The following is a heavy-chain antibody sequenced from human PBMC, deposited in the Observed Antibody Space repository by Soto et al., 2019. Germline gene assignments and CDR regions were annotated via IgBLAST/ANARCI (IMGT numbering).Heavy chain of an antibody. D-gene: IGHD3-3*01. Sequence: PGGSLRLSCAASGFTFSSYAMSWVRQAPGKGLEWVSAISGSGGSTYYADSVKGRFTISRDNSKNTLYLQMNSLRAEDTAVYYCAKDIGGITIFGVVFSEGYYGMDVWGQGTTVTVSS. V-gene: IGHV3-23*01. J-gene: IGHJ6*02. CDR1: GFTFSSYA. CDR2: ISGSGGST. CDR3: AKDIGGITIFGVVFSEGYYGMDV.